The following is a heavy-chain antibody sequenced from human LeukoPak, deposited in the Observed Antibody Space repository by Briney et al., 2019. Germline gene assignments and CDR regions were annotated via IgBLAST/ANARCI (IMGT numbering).Heavy chain of an antibody. CDR2: ISSVGST. Sequence: GGSLRLSCAASGFTVSSNYMSWVRQAPGKGLEWVSLISSVGSTYYADSVKGRFTISRDNSKNTLYLQMNSLRAEDTAVYYCARDNEQWLVHYYFDYWGQGTLVTVSS. J-gene: IGHJ4*02. CDR1: GFTVSSNY. CDR3: ARDNEQWLVHYYFDY. D-gene: IGHD6-19*01. V-gene: IGHV3-53*01.